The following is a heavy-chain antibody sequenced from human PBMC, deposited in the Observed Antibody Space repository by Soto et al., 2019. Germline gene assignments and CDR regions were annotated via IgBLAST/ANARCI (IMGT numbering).Heavy chain of an antibody. CDR3: ARQGITYYYGSGSPYYYYGMDV. CDR2: IYPGDSDT. Sequence: RGESLKISCKGSGYSFSSYWIGWVRQMPGKGLEWMGIIYPGDSDTRYSPSFQGQVTISADKSISTAYLQWSSLKASDTAMYYCARQGITYYYGSGSPYYYYGMDVWGQGTTVTASS. D-gene: IGHD3-10*01. J-gene: IGHJ6*02. V-gene: IGHV5-51*01. CDR1: GYSFSSYW.